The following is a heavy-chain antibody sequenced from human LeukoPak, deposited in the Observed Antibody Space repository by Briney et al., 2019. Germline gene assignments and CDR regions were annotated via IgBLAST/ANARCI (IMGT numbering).Heavy chain of an antibody. D-gene: IGHD3-22*01. CDR3: ARDVITRF. CDR1: GFTFNNYN. Sequence: PGGSLRLSCAASGFTFNNYNMNWVRQAPGKALEWVSSISSSSSYIYYADSVKGRFTISRDNVKNSLYLQMNSLRAEDTAVYYCARDVITRFWGQGTLVTVSS. CDR2: ISSSSSYI. V-gene: IGHV3-21*01. J-gene: IGHJ4*02.